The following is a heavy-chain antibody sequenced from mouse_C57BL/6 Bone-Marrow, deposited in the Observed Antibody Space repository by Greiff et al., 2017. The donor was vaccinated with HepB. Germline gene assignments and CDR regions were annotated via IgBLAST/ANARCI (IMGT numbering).Heavy chain of an antibody. V-gene: IGHV1-64*01. CDR1: GYTFTSYW. CDR3: AREGSSGYEYFDY. CDR2: IHPNSGST. J-gene: IGHJ2*01. Sequence: QVQLQQPGAELVKPGASVKLSCKASGYTFTSYWMHWVKQRPGQGLEWIGMIHPNSGSTNYNEKFKSKATLTVDKSSSTAYRQLSSLTSEDSAVYYCAREGSSGYEYFDYWGQGTTLTVSS. D-gene: IGHD3-2*02.